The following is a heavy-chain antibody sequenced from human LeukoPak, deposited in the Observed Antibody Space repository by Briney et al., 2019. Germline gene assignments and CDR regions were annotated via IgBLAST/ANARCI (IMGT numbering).Heavy chain of an antibody. Sequence: GASVKVSCKASGYTFTSYDINWVRQATGQGLEWMGWMNPNSGNTGYAQKFQGRVTMTRDTSTSTVYMELSSLRSEDTAVYYCARGYRGYSYGPCDYWGQGTLVTVSS. D-gene: IGHD5-18*01. CDR3: ARGYRGYSYGPCDY. CDR1: GYTFTSYD. CDR2: MNPNSGNT. J-gene: IGHJ4*02. V-gene: IGHV1-8*01.